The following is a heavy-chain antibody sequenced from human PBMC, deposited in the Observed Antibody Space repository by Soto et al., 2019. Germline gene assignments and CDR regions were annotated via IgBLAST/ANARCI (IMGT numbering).Heavy chain of an antibody. CDR1: GFTFSSYA. Sequence: EVQLLESGGGLVEPGGSLRLSCAASGFTFSSYAMRWVRQAPGKGLEWVSAISGSGGSTYYADSVKGRFTISRDNSKNTLYLQMNSLRAEDTAVYYCARRGSGSYYDYWGQGTLVTVSS. D-gene: IGHD1-26*01. J-gene: IGHJ4*02. CDR3: ARRGSGSYYDY. V-gene: IGHV3-23*01. CDR2: ISGSGGST.